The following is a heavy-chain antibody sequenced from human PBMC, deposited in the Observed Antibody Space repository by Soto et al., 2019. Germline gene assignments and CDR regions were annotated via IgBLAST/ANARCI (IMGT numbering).Heavy chain of an antibody. CDR3: ARDTSGDAEYFHH. V-gene: IGHV3-33*01. CDR1: GFNFRNYG. D-gene: IGHD2-8*01. J-gene: IGHJ1*01. CDR2: IWYDGSNK. Sequence: PGGSLRLSCAASGFNFRNYGMHWVRQAPGKGLEWVAVIWYDGSNKYYADSVKGRFIISRDNSKNTLYLQMNSLRAEDTAVYYCARDTSGDAEYFHHWGQGTLVTVSS.